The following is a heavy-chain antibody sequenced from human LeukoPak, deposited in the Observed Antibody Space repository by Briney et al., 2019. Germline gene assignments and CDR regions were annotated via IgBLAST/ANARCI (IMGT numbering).Heavy chain of an antibody. CDR3: ATGGLWELPTFDY. CDR2: ISGSGGST. V-gene: IGHV3-23*01. D-gene: IGHD1-26*01. Sequence: GASLRLSCAASGFTFSSYAMSWVRQAPGKGLEWVSAISGSGGSTYYADSVKGRFTISRDNSKNTLYLQMNSLRAEDTAVYYCATGGLWELPTFDYWGQGTLVTVSS. J-gene: IGHJ4*02. CDR1: GFTFSSYA.